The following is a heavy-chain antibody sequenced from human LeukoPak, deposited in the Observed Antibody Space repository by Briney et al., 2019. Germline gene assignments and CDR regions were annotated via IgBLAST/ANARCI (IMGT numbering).Heavy chain of an antibody. V-gene: IGHV1-46*01. Sequence: ASVKVSCKASGYTFTSYFLHWVRQAPGQGLEGMGVIIPSGGSTSYAQKFQGRLTMTRDMSTSTVYMELSSLRSEDTAVYYCARVGPSNYYDSSEYFQHWGQGTLVTVSS. CDR3: ARVGPSNYYDSSEYFQH. CDR2: IIPSGGST. CDR1: GYTFTSYF. D-gene: IGHD3-22*01. J-gene: IGHJ1*01.